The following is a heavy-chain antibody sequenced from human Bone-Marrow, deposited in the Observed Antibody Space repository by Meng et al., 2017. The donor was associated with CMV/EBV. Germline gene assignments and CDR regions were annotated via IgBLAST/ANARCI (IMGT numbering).Heavy chain of an antibody. J-gene: IGHJ3*02. Sequence: GSLKISCAASGFTFSSYAMHWVRQAPGKGLEWVAVISYDGSNKYYADSVKGRFTISRDNSKNTLYLQMNSLRAEDTAVYYCAKVFLRWVSDAFDIWGQGKMVPVSS. CDR2: ISYDGSNK. D-gene: IGHD3-10*02. CDR1: GFTFSSYA. V-gene: IGHV3-30-3*01. CDR3: AKVFLRWVSDAFDI.